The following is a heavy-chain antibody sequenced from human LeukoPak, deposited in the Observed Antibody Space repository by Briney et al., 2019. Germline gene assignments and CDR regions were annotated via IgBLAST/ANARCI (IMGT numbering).Heavy chain of an antibody. J-gene: IGHJ6*03. CDR1: GLTFRASY. CDR2: ISSRGTTI. Sequence: GGSLRLSCAASGLTFRASYMTWIRQAPGKGLEWVSYISSRGTTIYSAHSLKARFATSPDNAKNSLYLQMNSLRAEDTAVYNCARGPRILWFGEPSNYYMDVWGKGTTVTISS. D-gene: IGHD3-10*01. CDR3: ARGPRILWFGEPSNYYMDV. V-gene: IGHV3-11*01.